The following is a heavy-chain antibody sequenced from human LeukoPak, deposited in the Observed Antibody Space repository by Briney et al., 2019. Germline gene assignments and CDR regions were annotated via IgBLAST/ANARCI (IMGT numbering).Heavy chain of an antibody. V-gene: IGHV3-23*01. J-gene: IGHJ4*02. Sequence: PTGGSLRLSCAASGFTFNTYAMAWVRQAPGKGLEWVSSISGNGGSTNYADSVKGRFFISRDKSGNTLFLQMSSLRAEDTAVYYCAKASSSWYSEIDYWGQGTQVTVSS. D-gene: IGHD6-13*01. CDR2: ISGNGGST. CDR3: AKASSSWYSEIDY. CDR1: GFTFNTYA.